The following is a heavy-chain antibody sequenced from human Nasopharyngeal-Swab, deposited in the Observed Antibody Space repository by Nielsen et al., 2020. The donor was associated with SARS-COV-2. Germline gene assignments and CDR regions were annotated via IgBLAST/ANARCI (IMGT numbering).Heavy chain of an antibody. D-gene: IGHD2-15*01. J-gene: IGHJ5*02. Sequence: WVRQAAGQGLEWMGWISAYNGNTNYAQRLQGRVTMTTDTSTNTAYMEMRSLRSDDTAVYYCARTGYCSGGSCYSWWFDPWGQGTLVTVSS. CDR2: ISAYNGNT. V-gene: IGHV1-18*01. CDR3: ARTGYCSGGSCYSWWFDP.